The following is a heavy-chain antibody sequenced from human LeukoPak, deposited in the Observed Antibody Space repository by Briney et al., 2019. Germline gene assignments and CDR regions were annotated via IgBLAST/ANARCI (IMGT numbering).Heavy chain of an antibody. CDR2: ISGSGSST. CDR1: GFTFSSYG. V-gene: IGHV3-23*01. D-gene: IGHD6-6*01. Sequence: GGSLRLSCAASGFTFSSYGMSWVRQAPGKGLEWVSAISGSGSSTYYADSVKGRFTISRDNSKNTLYLQMNSLRAEDTAVYYCAKDRYSSSSFFVYWGQGTLVTVSS. J-gene: IGHJ4*02. CDR3: AKDRYSSSSFFVY.